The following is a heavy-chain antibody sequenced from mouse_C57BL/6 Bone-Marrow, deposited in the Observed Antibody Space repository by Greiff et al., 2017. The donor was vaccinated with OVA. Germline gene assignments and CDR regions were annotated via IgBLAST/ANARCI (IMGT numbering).Heavy chain of an antibody. Sequence: VKLMESGPGLVQPSQSLSITCTVSGFSLTSYGVHWVRQSPGKGLEWLGVIWSGGSTDYNAAFISRLSISKDNSKSQVFFKMNSLQADDTAIYYCASDGYYAYWGQGTLVTVSA. J-gene: IGHJ3*01. V-gene: IGHV2-2*01. D-gene: IGHD2-3*01. CDR1: GFSLTSYG. CDR3: ASDGYYAY. CDR2: IWSGGST.